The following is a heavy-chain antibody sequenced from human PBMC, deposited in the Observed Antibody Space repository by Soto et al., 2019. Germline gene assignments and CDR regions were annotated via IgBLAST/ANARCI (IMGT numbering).Heavy chain of an antibody. J-gene: IGHJ3*02. CDR3: TIGSWSGEVFDI. CDR1: GGTFSTYS. V-gene: IGHV1-69*02. CDR2: IIPMLGIA. D-gene: IGHD2-21*01. Sequence: QVQLVQSGAEVKKPGSAVKVSCKDSGGTFSTYSMFWVLQAPGQGLEWMGSIIPMLGIANYAQKFQGRVTTTADKSTGTAYMELSSLRSEDTALYYCTIGSWSGEVFDIWGHGTMVTVSS.